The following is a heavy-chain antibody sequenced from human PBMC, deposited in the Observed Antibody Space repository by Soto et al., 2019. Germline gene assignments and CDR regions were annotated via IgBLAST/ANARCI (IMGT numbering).Heavy chain of an antibody. CDR3: ARERIVQSTFDP. V-gene: IGHV4-31*03. D-gene: IGHD2-21*01. CDR1: GGSISSDGYF. J-gene: IGHJ5*02. CDR2: IHYSGSS. Sequence: PSETLSLTCTVSGGSISSDGYFWSWIRQHPGKGLEWIGYIHYSGSSYYNPSLESRVTISVDTSKNQFSLKLSSVTAADTAVYYCARERIVQSTFDPWGQGTLVTVSS.